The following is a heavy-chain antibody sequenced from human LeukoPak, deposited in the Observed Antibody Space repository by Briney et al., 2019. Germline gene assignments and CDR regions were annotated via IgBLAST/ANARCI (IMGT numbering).Heavy chain of an antibody. Sequence: GESLKISCKGSGYSLTSNWIGWVRQMPGRGLEWMGIIYPGDSDTRYSPSFQGQVTIAADKSINTAYLQWSSLKASDTAIYYCARREYSSSSQAIDYWGQGTLVTVSS. V-gene: IGHV5-51*01. CDR1: GYSLTSNW. CDR2: IYPGDSDT. CDR3: ARREYSSSSQAIDY. J-gene: IGHJ4*02. D-gene: IGHD6-6*01.